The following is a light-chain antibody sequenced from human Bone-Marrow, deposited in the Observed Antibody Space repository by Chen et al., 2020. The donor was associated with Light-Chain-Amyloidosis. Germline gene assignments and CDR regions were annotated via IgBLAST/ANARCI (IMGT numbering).Light chain of an antibody. CDR1: NIGSTS. J-gene: IGLJ3*02. Sequence: SYVLTQPSSVSVAPGQTATIACGGNNIGSTSVHWYQQTPGQAPLLVVYDDSDRPSGIPERSSASNSGNTATLTISRVEAGDEADYYCQVWDRSSDRPVFGGGTKLTVL. CDR2: DDS. V-gene: IGLV3-21*02. CDR3: QVWDRSSDRPV.